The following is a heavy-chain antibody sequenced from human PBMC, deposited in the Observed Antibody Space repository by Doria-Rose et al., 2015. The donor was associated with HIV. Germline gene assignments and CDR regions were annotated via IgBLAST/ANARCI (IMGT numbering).Heavy chain of an antibody. CDR2: INHSGST. CDR1: GGSFSGHY. CDR3: ARAGDYDFRSGSYYFDY. V-gene: IGHV4-34*01. J-gene: IGHJ4*02. D-gene: IGHD3-3*01. Sequence: QVQLQQWGAGLLKPSETLSLTCAVYGGSFSGHYWNWIRQPPGKGLEWVGEINHSGSTNYNPLLKSRVTISVDTSKNQFSRELSSVTAADTAVYYCARAGDYDFRSGSYYFDYWGQGTLVTVSS.